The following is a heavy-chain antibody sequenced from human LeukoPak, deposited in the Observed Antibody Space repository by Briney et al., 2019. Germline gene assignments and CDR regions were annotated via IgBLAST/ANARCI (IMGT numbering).Heavy chain of an antibody. D-gene: IGHD2-15*01. CDR2: IKQDGSEK. Sequence: GGSLRLSCAASGFTFGGYWMSWVRQAPGKGLEWVANIKQDGSEKYYVDSVKGRFTISRDNAKNSLYLQMNSLRAEDTAVYYCVRLVAAHWFDPWGQGTLVTVSS. J-gene: IGHJ5*02. CDR3: VRLVAAHWFDP. CDR1: GFTFGGYW. V-gene: IGHV3-7*01.